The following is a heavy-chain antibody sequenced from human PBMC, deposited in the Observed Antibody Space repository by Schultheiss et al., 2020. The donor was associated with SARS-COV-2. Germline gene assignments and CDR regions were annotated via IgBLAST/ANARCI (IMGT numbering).Heavy chain of an antibody. D-gene: IGHD6-19*01. CDR2: IYNSGST. CDR1: GGSISSYY. Sequence: SETLSLTCTVSGGSISSYYWSWIRQPPGKGLEWIGYIYNSGSTNYNPSLKSRVTMSVDTSKNQFSLKLSSVTAADTAVYYCARPGIAVASPLDYWGQGTLVTVSS. J-gene: IGHJ4*02. CDR3: ARPGIAVASPLDY. V-gene: IGHV4-59*12.